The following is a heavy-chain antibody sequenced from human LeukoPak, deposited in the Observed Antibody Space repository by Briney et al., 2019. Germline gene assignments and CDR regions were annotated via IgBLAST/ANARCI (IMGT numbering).Heavy chain of an antibody. D-gene: IGHD3-22*01. CDR2: IFYSGST. Sequence: SDPVTLLCSVWIRLINTWNYFCPWVCKPPAKALHRIGNIFYSGSTYYSPSLKSRVTLSLDTSRNQFSLKLNSVTAADTAVYYCAKSNGYGLIDIWGEGTMVSDSS. CDR1: IRLINTWNYF. CDR3: AKSNGYGLIDI. V-gene: IGHV4-39*07. J-gene: IGHJ3*02.